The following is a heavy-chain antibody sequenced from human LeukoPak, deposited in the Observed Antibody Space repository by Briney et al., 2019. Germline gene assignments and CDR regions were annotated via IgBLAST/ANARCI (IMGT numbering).Heavy chain of an antibody. CDR1: GYSFTSYW. Sequence: GESLKISCKGSGYSFTSYWIGWVRQMPGKGLGWIVIIYPGDSDTRYSPSFQGQVTISADKSISTAYLQWSSLKASDTAMYYCARHYGTIANWFDPWGQGTLVTVSS. V-gene: IGHV5-51*01. D-gene: IGHD1-1*01. CDR3: ARHYGTIANWFDP. CDR2: IYPGDSDT. J-gene: IGHJ5*02.